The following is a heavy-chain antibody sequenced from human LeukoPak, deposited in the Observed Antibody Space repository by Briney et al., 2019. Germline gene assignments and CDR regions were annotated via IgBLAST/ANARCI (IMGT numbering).Heavy chain of an antibody. V-gene: IGHV3-30-3*01. Sequence: GGSLRLSCAASGVTFTSYAMHWGRQAPGKGLEWVAVISYDGSNKYYADSVKGRFTISRDNSKNTLYLQMNSLRAEDTAVYYCARDGGSYHYYYGMDVWGQGTTVTVSS. J-gene: IGHJ6*02. D-gene: IGHD1-26*01. CDR3: ARDGGSYHYYYGMDV. CDR1: GVTFTSYA. CDR2: ISYDGSNK.